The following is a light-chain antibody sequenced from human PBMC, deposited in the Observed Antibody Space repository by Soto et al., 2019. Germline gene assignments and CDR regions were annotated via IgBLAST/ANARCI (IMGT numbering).Light chain of an antibody. J-gene: IGKJ2*01. CDR2: GAS. CDR1: QSVSSSY. Sequence: EIVLTQSPGTLSLSPGERATLSCRASQSVSSSYLAWYQQKPGQAPRLLIYGASSRTTGITDRFSGSGSGTDFTITISRLAAEDFAVYYCQQYGSSPYTFGEGTKMEIK. V-gene: IGKV3-20*01. CDR3: QQYGSSPYT.